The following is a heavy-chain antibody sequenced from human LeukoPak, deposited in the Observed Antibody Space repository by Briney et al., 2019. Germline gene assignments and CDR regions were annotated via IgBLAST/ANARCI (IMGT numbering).Heavy chain of an antibody. CDR1: GYSISSGYF. CDR3: ARDLGLTISANWFDP. D-gene: IGHD3-9*01. J-gene: IGHJ5*02. Sequence: PSETLSLTCGVSGYSISSGYFWVWIRQPPGKGLEWTGSVYHTGATYYNPSLRSPVTISVDTSNNQFSLELNSVTAADTAVYYCARDLGLTISANWFDPWGQGTLVTVSS. V-gene: IGHV4-38-2*02. CDR2: VYHTGAT.